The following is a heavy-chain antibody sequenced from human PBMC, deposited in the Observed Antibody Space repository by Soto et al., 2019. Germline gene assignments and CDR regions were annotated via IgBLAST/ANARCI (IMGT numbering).Heavy chain of an antibody. CDR3: ARHLLSCSSTSCYPGNWFDP. V-gene: IGHV5-10-1*01. CDR1: GYSFTTYW. CDR2: NDPSDSYT. J-gene: IGHJ5*02. D-gene: IGHD2-2*01. Sequence: GESLKISCKGSGYSFTTYWISWVRQMPGKGLEWMGRNDPSDSYTNYSPSFQGHVTISADKSISTAYLQWSSLKASDTAMYYCARHLLSCSSTSCYPGNWFDPWGQGTLVTVSS.